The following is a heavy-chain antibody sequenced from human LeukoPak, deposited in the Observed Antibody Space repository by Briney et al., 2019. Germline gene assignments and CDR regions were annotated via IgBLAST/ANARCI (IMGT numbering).Heavy chain of an antibody. J-gene: IGHJ3*02. CDR1: GFTFSSYG. CDR3: AKDEIRVAGAFDI. Sequence: GGSLRLSCAASGFTFSSYGMHWVRQAPGKGLEWVAVISYDGSNKYYADSVKGRFTISRDNSKNTLYLQMNSLRAEDTAVYYCAKDEIRVAGAFDIWGQGTMVTVSS. CDR2: ISYDGSNK. V-gene: IGHV3-30*18. D-gene: IGHD2-15*01.